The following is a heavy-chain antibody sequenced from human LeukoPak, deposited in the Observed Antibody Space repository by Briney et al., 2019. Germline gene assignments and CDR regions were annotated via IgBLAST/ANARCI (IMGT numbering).Heavy chain of an antibody. D-gene: IGHD1-26*01. J-gene: IGHJ4*02. CDR2: INSDGSST. CDR3: VRVSGIGGGSYSRPWDY. Sequence: GGSLRLSCAASGFTFSSYWMSWVRQAPGKGLVWVSRINSDGSSTSYAGSVKGRFTISRDNAKNTLYLQMNSLRAEDTAVYYCVRVSGIGGGSYSRPWDYWGQGTLATVSS. V-gene: IGHV3-74*01. CDR1: GFTFSSYW.